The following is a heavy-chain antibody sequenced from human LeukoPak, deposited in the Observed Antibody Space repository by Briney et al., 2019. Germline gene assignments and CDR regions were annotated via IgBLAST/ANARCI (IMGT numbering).Heavy chain of an antibody. CDR3: ASNYYDSSGYTDY. J-gene: IGHJ4*02. CDR1: GYTFTGYH. CDR2: INPNSGGT. V-gene: IGHV1-2*02. Sequence: GASVKVSCKASGYTFTGYHMHWVRQAPGQGLEWMGWINPNSGGTNYAQKFQGRVTMTRDTSISTAYMELSRLRSDDTAVYYCASNYYDSSGYTDYWGQGTLVTVSS. D-gene: IGHD3-22*01.